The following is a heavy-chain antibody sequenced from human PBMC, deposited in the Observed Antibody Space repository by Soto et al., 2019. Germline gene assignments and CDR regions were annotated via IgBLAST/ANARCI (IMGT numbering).Heavy chain of an antibody. CDR1: GYTFTSYG. Sequence: GASVKVSCKASGYTFTSYGISWVRQAPGQGLEWMGWISAYNGNTNYAQKLQGRVTMTTDTSTSTAYMELRSLRSDDTAVYYCARDRPDILTGYYRGYYYYGMDVWGQGTTVTVSS. V-gene: IGHV1-18*01. CDR3: ARDRPDILTGYYRGYYYYGMDV. CDR2: ISAYNGNT. J-gene: IGHJ6*02. D-gene: IGHD3-9*01.